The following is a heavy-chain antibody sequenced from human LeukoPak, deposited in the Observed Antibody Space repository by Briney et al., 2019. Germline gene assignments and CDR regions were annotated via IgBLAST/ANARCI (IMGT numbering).Heavy chain of an antibody. D-gene: IGHD3-3*01. CDR1: GFSFSSNA. CDR3: AKRSTIFGVVTPNMDV. Sequence: GGSLRLSCAASGFSFSSNAMSWVRQAPEKGLEWVSTIVGSGSTYYADSVKGRFTISRDNSKNTLYLQMNSLRAEDTAVYYCAKRSTIFGVVTPNMDVWGKGTTVTVSS. CDR2: IVGSGST. J-gene: IGHJ6*03. V-gene: IGHV3-23*01.